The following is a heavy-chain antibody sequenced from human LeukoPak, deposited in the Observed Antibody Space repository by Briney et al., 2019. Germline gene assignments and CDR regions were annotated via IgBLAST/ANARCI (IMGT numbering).Heavy chain of an antibody. J-gene: IGHJ4*02. Sequence: GGSLRLSCAASGLDFSSNWMHWVRHAPGQGLVWVSRIKGDGISTNYAASVKGRFTISRDIAKNTLYLQMNSLRLEDTAVYYCASRDQAAAGTDYWGQGTLVTVSS. D-gene: IGHD6-13*01. CDR3: ASRDQAAAGTDY. V-gene: IGHV3-74*01. CDR2: IKGDGIST. CDR1: GLDFSSNW.